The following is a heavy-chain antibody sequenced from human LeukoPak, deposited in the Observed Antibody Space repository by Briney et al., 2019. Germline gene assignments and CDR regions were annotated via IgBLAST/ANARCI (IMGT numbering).Heavy chain of an antibody. D-gene: IGHD3-16*01. J-gene: IGHJ6*02. V-gene: IGHV3-7*03. CDR1: GFTFSSYW. CDR3: ARGGGLDV. Sequence: GGSLRLSCAASGFTFSSYWMNWARQAPGKGLEWVASINHNGNVNYYVDSVKGRFTISRDNAKNSLYLQMSNLRAEGTAVYFCARGGGLDVWGQGATVTVSS. CDR2: INHNGNVN.